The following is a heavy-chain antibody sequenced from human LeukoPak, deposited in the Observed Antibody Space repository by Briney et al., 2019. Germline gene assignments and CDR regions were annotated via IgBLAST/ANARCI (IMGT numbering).Heavy chain of an antibody. D-gene: IGHD2-15*01. V-gene: IGHV1-69*13. CDR2: IIPIFGTA. CDR1: GGTFSSYA. CDR3: ATLDRVVAATPSDY. Sequence: ASVKVSCKASGGTFSSYAISWVRQAPGQGLEWMGGIIPIFGTANYAQKFQGRVTITADESTSTAYMELSSLRSEDTAVYYCATLDRVVAATPSDYWGQGTLVTVSS. J-gene: IGHJ4*02.